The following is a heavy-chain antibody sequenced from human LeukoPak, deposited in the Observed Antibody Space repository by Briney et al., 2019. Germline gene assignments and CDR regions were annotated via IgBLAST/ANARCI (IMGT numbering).Heavy chain of an antibody. D-gene: IGHD6-19*01. CDR1: GVSISSGYY. Sequence: SDTLSLTCSVSGVSISSGYYWGWIRQPPGKGLEWIGGIYHSGSTYYNPSLKSRVTISVDTSKNQFSLQLNSVTPEDTAVYYCVRKSSGDLSGDDAFDIWGQGTMVTVSS. J-gene: IGHJ3*02. CDR3: VRKSSGDLSGDDAFDI. V-gene: IGHV4-38-2*02. CDR2: IYHSGST.